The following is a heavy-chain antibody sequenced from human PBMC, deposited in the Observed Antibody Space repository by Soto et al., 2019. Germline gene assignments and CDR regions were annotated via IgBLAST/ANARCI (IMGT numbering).Heavy chain of an antibody. Sequence: QVQLQESGPGLVKPSETLSLTCTVSGGSVSSDNYFWSWIRQPPGKGLEWIGYIYYSGPTNYNPSLKSRVTISVDTSKNQFSLNLSSVTAADTAVYYCASWSGGLAVAGLDYWGQGALVTVSS. V-gene: IGHV4-61*01. CDR2: IYYSGPT. D-gene: IGHD6-19*01. CDR1: GGSVSSDNYF. CDR3: ASWSGGLAVAGLDY. J-gene: IGHJ4*02.